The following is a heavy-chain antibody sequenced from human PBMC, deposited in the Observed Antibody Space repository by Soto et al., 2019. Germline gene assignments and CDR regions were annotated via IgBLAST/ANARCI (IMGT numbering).Heavy chain of an antibody. V-gene: IGHV2-26*01. CDR1: GLSITDSEMG. Sequence: QVTLKESGPVLVKPTETLTLRCTVSGLSITDSEMGVSWIRQPPGQPLEWLAHIDSSGEKSDRTFLKSRLAISKDTSKSQIVLTMTNMDPADTATYYCARRHLAGAVSPWFDPWGQGIPVTVSS. CDR2: IDSSGEK. CDR3: ARRHLAGAVSPWFDP. J-gene: IGHJ5*02. D-gene: IGHD6-19*01.